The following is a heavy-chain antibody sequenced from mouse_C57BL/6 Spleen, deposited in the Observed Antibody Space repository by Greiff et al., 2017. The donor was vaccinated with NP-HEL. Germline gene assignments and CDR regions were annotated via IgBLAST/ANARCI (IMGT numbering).Heavy chain of an antibody. D-gene: IGHD1-1*01. J-gene: IGHJ2*01. CDR1: GYTFTDYY. CDR2: INPNNGGT. V-gene: IGHV1-26*01. Sequence: EVQLQQSGPELVKPGASVKISCKASGYTFTDYYMNWVKQSHGKSLEWIGDINPNNGGTSYNQKFKGKATLTVDKSSSTAYMELRSLTSEDSAVYYCARDGGSSFFDYWGQGTTLTVSS. CDR3: ARDGGSSFFDY.